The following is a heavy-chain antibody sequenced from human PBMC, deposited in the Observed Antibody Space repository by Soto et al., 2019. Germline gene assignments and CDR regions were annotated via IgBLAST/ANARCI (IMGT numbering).Heavy chain of an antibody. CDR2: IIPIFGTA. CDR1: GGTFSSYA. D-gene: IGHD4-17*01. J-gene: IGHJ6*02. CDR3: ARKPTTVTPSHYYYGMDV. Sequence: ASVKVSCKASGGTFSSYAISWVRQAPGQGLEWMGGIIPIFGTANYAQKFQGRVTITADESTSTAYMELSSLRSEDTAVHYCARKPTTVTPSHYYYGMDVWGQGTTVTVSS. V-gene: IGHV1-69*13.